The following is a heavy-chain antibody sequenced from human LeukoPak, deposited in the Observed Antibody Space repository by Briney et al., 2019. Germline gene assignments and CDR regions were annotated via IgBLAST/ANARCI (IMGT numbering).Heavy chain of an antibody. V-gene: IGHV3-74*01. CDR1: GFTFSSYW. CDR2: INSDGSST. D-gene: IGHD3-22*01. Sequence: GGSLRLSCAASGFTFSSYWMHWVRQAPGKGLVWVSRINSDGSSTSYADSVKGRFTNSRNNAKNTLYLQMNSLRAEDTAVYYCARDGYYYDSGAYYANNWFDPWGQGTLVTVSS. J-gene: IGHJ5*02. CDR3: ARDGYYYDSGAYYANNWFDP.